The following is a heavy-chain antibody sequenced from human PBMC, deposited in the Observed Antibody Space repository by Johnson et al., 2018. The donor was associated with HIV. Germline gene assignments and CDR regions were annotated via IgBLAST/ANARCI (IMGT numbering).Heavy chain of an antibody. CDR1: GFTVSSNY. CDR3: ASYYNFWSDLMGISFDI. J-gene: IGHJ3*02. CDR2: IYSGGST. Sequence: EVQLVESGGGLVQPGGSMRLSCAASGFTVSSNYMSWVRQAPGKGLEWVSVIYSGGSTYYADSVKGRFTISRDNSKNTLYLQMNSLRAEDTAVYYCASYYNFWSDLMGISFDIWGQGTMVTVSS. D-gene: IGHD3-3*01. V-gene: IGHV3-66*01.